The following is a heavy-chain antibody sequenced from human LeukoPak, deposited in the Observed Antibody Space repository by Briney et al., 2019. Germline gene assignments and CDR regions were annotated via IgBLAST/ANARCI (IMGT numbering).Heavy chain of an antibody. CDR2: MNPNSGNT. J-gene: IGHJ3*02. D-gene: IGHD3-22*01. CDR1: GYTFTSYD. Sequence: ASVKVSCKASGYTFTSYDTNWVRQATGQGLEWMGWMNPNSGNTGYAQKFQGRVTMTRNTSISTAYMELSSLRSEDTAVYYCARAREYYDSSGYYWVSVAFDIWGQGTMVTVPS. CDR3: ARAREYYDSSGYYWVSVAFDI. V-gene: IGHV1-8*01.